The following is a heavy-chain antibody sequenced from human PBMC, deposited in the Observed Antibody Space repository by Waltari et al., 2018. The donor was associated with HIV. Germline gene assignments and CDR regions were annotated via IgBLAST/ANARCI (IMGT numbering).Heavy chain of an antibody. D-gene: IGHD2-21*02. CDR2: IDQDGSRI. Sequence: EVQLVESGGGLVRPGLSLRLSCAASGFSFSTYWMHWVRQVPGKGPVWVSRIDQDGSRISYADSVKGRFTISRDNARNILYLQMNSLRVEDTAVYYCARMTSPYFIDYWGLGTLVTVSS. CDR1: GFSFSTYW. V-gene: IGHV3-74*01. J-gene: IGHJ4*02. CDR3: ARMTSPYFIDY.